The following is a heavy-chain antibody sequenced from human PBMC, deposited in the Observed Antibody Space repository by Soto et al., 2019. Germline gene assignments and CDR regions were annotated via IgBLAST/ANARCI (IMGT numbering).Heavy chain of an antibody. CDR2: ISRSGSPI. CDR3: ATFCIASSSPPFTEYFQN. D-gene: IGHD6-13*01. CDR1: VFSCSNYE. Sequence: EVQLVDSGGGLVQPGGSLRLSCTTSVFSCSNYEMNWVRLAPGKGLQWVSYISRSGSPIYYADSVKGRFTISRDNAKNALYVQMNSLRVDDSSIYYCATFCIASSSPPFTEYFQNWGQGTLVTGSS. V-gene: IGHV3-48*03. J-gene: IGHJ1*01.